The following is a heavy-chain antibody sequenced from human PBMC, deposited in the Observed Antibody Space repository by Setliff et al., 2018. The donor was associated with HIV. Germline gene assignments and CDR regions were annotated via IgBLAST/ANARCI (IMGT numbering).Heavy chain of an antibody. Sequence: SETLSLTCTVSGGSISSGSYYWSWIRQPAGKGLEWIGRIYTSGSTNYNPSLKSRVTISVDTSKNQFSLKLSSVTAADTAVYYCARDRVRVDSSSWYDRCYYYYGMDVWGQGTTVTVSS. CDR3: ARDRVRVDSSSWYDRCYYYYGMDV. J-gene: IGHJ6*02. CDR1: GGSISSGSYY. CDR2: IYTSGST. D-gene: IGHD6-13*01. V-gene: IGHV4-61*02.